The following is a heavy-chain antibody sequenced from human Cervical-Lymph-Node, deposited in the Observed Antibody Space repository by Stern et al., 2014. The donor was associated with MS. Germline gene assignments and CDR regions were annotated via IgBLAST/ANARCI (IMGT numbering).Heavy chain of an antibody. V-gene: IGHV3-74*02. CDR3: ATLGWADY. CDR1: GFSFSNFW. D-gene: IGHD5-24*01. J-gene: IGHJ4*02. CDR2: IDSEGSTT. Sequence: DVQLVESGGGVVQPGGSVRVSCTASGFSFSNFWIHWVRPAPVQGLVWVSRIDSEGSTTGYADSVKGRCTISRDNGKNTLYLQMNSLRAEDTAVYYCATLGWADYWGQGTLVTVSS.